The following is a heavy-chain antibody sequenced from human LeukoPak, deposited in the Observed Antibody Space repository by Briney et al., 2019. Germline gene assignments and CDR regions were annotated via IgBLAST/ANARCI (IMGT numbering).Heavy chain of an antibody. V-gene: IGHV1-18*04. J-gene: IGHJ5*02. CDR2: ISVYNGKT. D-gene: IGHD3-10*01. CDR1: GYTFTGYY. CDR3: ARYYFGSGGYDDRFDP. Sequence: GASVKVSCKASGYTFTGYYMHWVRQAPGQGLEWMGWISVYNGKTNSAQKFQGRVTMTTDTSTSTAYMELRSLRSDDTAVYYCARYYFGSGGYDDRFDPWGQGTLVTVSS.